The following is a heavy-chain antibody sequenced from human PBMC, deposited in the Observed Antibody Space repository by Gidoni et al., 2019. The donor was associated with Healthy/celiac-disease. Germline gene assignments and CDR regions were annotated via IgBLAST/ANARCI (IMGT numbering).Heavy chain of an antibody. CDR3: ARDRTTVTTGFYYYYGKDV. V-gene: IGHV1-3*01. CDR2: FNAGNGNT. D-gene: IGHD4-17*01. Sequence: QVQLVQSGAEVKKPGASVKVSCKASGYTFTSYAIHWVRQAPGQRLEWMGWFNAGNGNTKYSQKVQGRVTITRDTSASTAYMELSSLRSEDTAVYYCARDRTTVTTGFYYYYGKDVWGQGTTVTVSS. CDR1: GYTFTSYA. J-gene: IGHJ6*02.